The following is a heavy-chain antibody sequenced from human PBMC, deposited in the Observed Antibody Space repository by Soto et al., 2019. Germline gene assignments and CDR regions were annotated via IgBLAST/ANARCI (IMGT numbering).Heavy chain of an antibody. D-gene: IGHD6-13*01. CDR1: GFAFSNYG. V-gene: IGHV3-33*01. CDR3: ARDWWEEPAGKETVSQFDY. Sequence: QVHLVESGGGVVQPGRSLTLYCTASGFAFSNYGIHWVRQAPGRGLEWVAVIWSDGTKKFYAGSVRGRFTISRDNSKNTIYLQMNSLRAEDTAVYYCARDWWEEPAGKETVSQFDYWGQGTLVTVSS. CDR2: IWSDGTKK. J-gene: IGHJ4*02.